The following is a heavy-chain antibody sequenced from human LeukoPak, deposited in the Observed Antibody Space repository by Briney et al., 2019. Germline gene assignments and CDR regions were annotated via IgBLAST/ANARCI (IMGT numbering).Heavy chain of an antibody. D-gene: IGHD4-23*01. CDR1: GFTFSTYG. V-gene: IGHV3-23*01. CDR2: ISGSGGTT. CDR3: VRDLILVDTPGDDFDY. Sequence: GGSLRLSCAASGFTFSTYGMSWVRQAPGKGLEWVSAISGSGGTTYYADSVKGRFTISRDNAKNTVSLQMNSLRAEDTAVYYCVRDLILVDTPGDDFDYWGQGALVTVSS. J-gene: IGHJ4*02.